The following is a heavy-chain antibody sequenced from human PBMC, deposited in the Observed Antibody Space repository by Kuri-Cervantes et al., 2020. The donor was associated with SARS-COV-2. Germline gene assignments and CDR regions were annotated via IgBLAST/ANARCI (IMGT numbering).Heavy chain of an antibody. Sequence: GESLKISCAASGFTFSSYAMSWVRQAPGKGLEWVSAIDGSSGDTYYADSVKGRCTISRDNSKNTLYLQMNSLRVEDTAVYYCAKVDSSSSYYYYYGMDVWGQGTTVTVSS. CDR1: GFTFSSYA. J-gene: IGHJ6*02. CDR2: IDGSSGDT. V-gene: IGHV3-23*01. CDR3: AKVDSSSSYYYYYGMDV. D-gene: IGHD6-6*01.